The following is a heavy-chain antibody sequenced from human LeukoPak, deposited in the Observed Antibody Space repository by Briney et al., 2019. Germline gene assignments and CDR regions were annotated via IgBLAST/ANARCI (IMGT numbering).Heavy chain of an antibody. J-gene: IGHJ4*02. Sequence: ASVKVSCKASGYTFTSYDINWVRQATGQGLEWMGWMNPNSGNTGYAQKFQGRVTMTRNTSISTAYMELSSLRSEDTAVYYCATRVSGRYVTLNWSEEDFWGQGTLVTVSS. V-gene: IGHV1-8*01. CDR3: ATRVSGRYVTLNWSEEDF. CDR2: MNPNSGNT. D-gene: IGHD1-1*01. CDR1: GYTFTSYD.